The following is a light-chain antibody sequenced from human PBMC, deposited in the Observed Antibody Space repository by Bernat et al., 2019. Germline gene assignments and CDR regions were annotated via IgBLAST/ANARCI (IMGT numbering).Light chain of an antibody. Sequence: DIQMTQSPSSLYASVGDRVTITCRASQGITNDLAWYQQKPGETPKLLIYEASSLQSGIPSRFSGRGSGTDFTLTISSLQSEDVATYYCQHYYSAPYNFGQGTKVEIK. V-gene: IGKV1-27*01. J-gene: IGKJ2*01. CDR2: EAS. CDR1: QGITND. CDR3: QHYYSAPYN.